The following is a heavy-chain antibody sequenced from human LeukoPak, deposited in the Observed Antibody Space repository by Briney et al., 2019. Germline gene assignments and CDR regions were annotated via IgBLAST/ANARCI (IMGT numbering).Heavy chain of an antibody. V-gene: IGHV3-7*01. Sequence: GGSLRLSCAASGFTFTSYWMSWVRQAPGKGLEWVANIKQDGSEQDYMDSMKGRFTISRDNAKNSVYLQMNSLGAEDTAVYYCARIGYSSSCFDYWGQGTLVTVSS. CDR3: ARIGYSSSCFDY. J-gene: IGHJ4*02. CDR1: GFTFTSYW. D-gene: IGHD6-13*01. CDR2: IKQDGSEQ.